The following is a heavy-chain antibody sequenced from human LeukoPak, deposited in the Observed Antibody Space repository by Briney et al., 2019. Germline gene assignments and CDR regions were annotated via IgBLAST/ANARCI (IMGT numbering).Heavy chain of an antibody. V-gene: IGHV4-38-2*01. CDR2: IYHSGST. CDR1: GYSISSGYY. J-gene: IGHJ4*02. CDR3: ATTYSTCSGGSCYFGDY. Sequence: SETLSLTCAVSGYSISSGYYWGWIRQPPGKGLEWIGSIYHSGSTYYNPSLKSRVTISVDTSKNQFSLKLSSVTAADTAVYYCATTYSTCSGGSCYFGDYWGQGTLVTVSS. D-gene: IGHD2-15*01.